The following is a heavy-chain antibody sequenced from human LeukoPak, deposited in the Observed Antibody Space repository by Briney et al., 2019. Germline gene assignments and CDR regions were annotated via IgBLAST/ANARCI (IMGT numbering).Heavy chain of an antibody. CDR2: INPNSGGT. V-gene: IGHV1-2*06. Sequence: ASVKVSCKASGYIFTDYYMHWVRQAPGQELGWMGRINPNSGGTNYAQMFQGRVTMTRDTSISTAYMELSRLRSDDTAVYYCATYQYDSGTYLDYWGQGTLVTVSS. D-gene: IGHD3-10*01. J-gene: IGHJ4*02. CDR1: GYIFTDYY. CDR3: ATYQYDSGTYLDY.